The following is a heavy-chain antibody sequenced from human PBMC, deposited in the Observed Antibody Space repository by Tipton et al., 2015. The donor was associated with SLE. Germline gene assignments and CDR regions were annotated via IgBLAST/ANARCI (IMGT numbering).Heavy chain of an antibody. CDR2: TYYSGST. Sequence: LRLSCTVSGGSISPYYWSWIRQPPGKGLEWIGQTYYSGSTNYNPSLKSRVTISVDTSKNQFSLRLSSVTAADTAIYYCARWSSGVTVVVTDAFDMWGLGTLVTVSS. V-gene: IGHV4-59*01. J-gene: IGHJ3*02. CDR1: GGSISPYY. D-gene: IGHD3-22*01. CDR3: ARWSSGVTVVVTDAFDM.